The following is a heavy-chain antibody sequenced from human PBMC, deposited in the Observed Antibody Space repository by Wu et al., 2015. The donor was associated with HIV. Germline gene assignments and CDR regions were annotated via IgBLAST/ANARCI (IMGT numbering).Heavy chain of an antibody. CDR2: VNPSGGGT. CDR3: TRGTWPGVDYSTSSGDF. V-gene: IGHV1-46*03. J-gene: IGHJ4*02. CDR1: GYIFTTDY. D-gene: IGHD6-6*01. Sequence: QLQLVQSGAEVKTPGASVKVSCKASGYIFTTDYVHWVRQAPGQGLEWMGIVNPSGGGTRYAQKFQGRLTMTTDTSTNTVYMELNSLRSEDTAMYYCTRGTWPGVDYSTSSGDFWGQGTLVIVSS.